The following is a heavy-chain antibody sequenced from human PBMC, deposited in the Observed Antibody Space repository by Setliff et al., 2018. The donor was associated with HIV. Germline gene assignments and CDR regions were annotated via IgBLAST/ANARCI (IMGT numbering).Heavy chain of an antibody. J-gene: IGHJ6*03. CDR2: IRYDGSDN. V-gene: IGHV3-30*02. Sequence: PGGSLRLSCAASGFTFSNYGMHWVRQAPGKGQEWVIFIRYDGSDNYYIDSVKGRFTISRDNSKNTLYLQMNSLRDEDTAVYYCAKDVGGGSGHYPPYMDVWGKGTTVTVSS. CDR1: GFTFSNYG. D-gene: IGHD3-3*01. CDR3: AKDVGGGSGHYPPYMDV.